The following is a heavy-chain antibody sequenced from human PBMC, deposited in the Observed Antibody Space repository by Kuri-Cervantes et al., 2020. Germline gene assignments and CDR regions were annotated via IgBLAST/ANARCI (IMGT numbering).Heavy chain of an antibody. CDR2: INSDGSST. CDR1: GFTFSSYW. Sequence: GESLKISCAASGFTFSSYWMHWVRQAPGKGLVWVSRINSDGSSTSYADSVKGRFTISRDNAKNTLYLQMNSLRAEDTALYYCAKALGSGSYVYGMDVWGQGTTVTVSS. J-gene: IGHJ6*02. D-gene: IGHD3-10*01. CDR3: AKALGSGSYVYGMDV. V-gene: IGHV3-74*01.